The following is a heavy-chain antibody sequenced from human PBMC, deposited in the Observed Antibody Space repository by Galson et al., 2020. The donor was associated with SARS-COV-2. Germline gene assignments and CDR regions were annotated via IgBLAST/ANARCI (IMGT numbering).Heavy chain of an antibody. CDR1: GFTFSSYG. V-gene: IGHV3-30*18. CDR3: ANTRGGTYYYGMDV. CDR2: ISYDGSNK. J-gene: IGHJ6*02. D-gene: IGHD1-26*01. Sequence: TGGSLRLSCAASGFTFSSYGMHWVRQAPGKGLEWVAVISYDGSNKYYADSVKGRFTISRDNSKNTLYLQMNSLRAEDTAVYYCANTRGGTYYYGMDVWGQGTTVTVSS.